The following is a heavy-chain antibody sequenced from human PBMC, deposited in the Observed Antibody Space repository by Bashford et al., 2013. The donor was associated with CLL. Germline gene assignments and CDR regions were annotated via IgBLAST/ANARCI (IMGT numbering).Heavy chain of an antibody. V-gene: IGHV3-74*01. Sequence: WMHWVRQAPGKGLVWVSRINSDGSSTSYADSVKGRFTISRDNSKNTLYLQMNSLRAEDTALYYCAKAEGGYCRGGSCHGTAFDMWGQGTMVTVSS. CDR3: AKAEGGYCRGGSCHGTAFDM. D-gene: IGHD2-15*01. J-gene: IGHJ3*02. CDR1: W. CDR2: INSDGSST.